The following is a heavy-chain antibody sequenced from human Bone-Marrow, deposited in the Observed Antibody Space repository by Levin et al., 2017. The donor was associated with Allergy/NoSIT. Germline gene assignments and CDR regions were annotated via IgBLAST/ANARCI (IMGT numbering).Heavy chain of an antibody. CDR3: ARGVITIFEGSPAYYYYGMDV. D-gene: IGHD3-3*01. CDR1: GGSISSYY. Sequence: PSETLSLTCTVSGGSISSYYWSWIRQPPGKGLEWIGYIYYSGSTNYNPSLKSRVTISVDTSKNQFSLKLSSVTAAETAVYYCARGVITIFEGSPAYYYYGMDVWGQGTTVTVSS. J-gene: IGHJ6*02. CDR2: IYYSGST. V-gene: IGHV4-59*01.